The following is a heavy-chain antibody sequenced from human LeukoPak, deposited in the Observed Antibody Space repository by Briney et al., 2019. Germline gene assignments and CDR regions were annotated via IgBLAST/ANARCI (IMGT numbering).Heavy chain of an antibody. Sequence: PSETLSLTCTVSGYSISSGYYWGWIRQPPGQGLEWIGSIYHSGSTYYNPSLKSRVTISVDTSKNQFSLKLSSVTAADTAVYYCAREDYYDKGTFAFDIWGQGTMVTVSS. CDR2: IYHSGST. D-gene: IGHD3-22*01. V-gene: IGHV4-38-2*02. CDR3: AREDYYDKGTFAFDI. CDR1: GYSISSGYY. J-gene: IGHJ3*02.